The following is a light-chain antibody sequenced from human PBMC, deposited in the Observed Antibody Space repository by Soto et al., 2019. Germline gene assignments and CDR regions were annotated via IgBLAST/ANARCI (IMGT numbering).Light chain of an antibody. Sequence: QSALTQPASVSGSPGQSITISCTGTSSDVGGSNYVSWYQHHPGKAPKVMIYEVSNRPSGISNRFSGSKSGNTASLTISGLQAEDEADYYCTSFTSSTTFWVFGGGTKLTVL. CDR3: TSFTSSTTFWV. CDR1: SSDVGGSNY. CDR2: EVS. J-gene: IGLJ3*02. V-gene: IGLV2-14*01.